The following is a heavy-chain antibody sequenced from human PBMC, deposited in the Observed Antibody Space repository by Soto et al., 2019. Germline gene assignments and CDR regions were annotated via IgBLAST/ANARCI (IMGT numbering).Heavy chain of an antibody. V-gene: IGHV1-8*01. CDR3: ARVVPGAEAWFGP. CDR2: MKPSTGDS. D-gene: IGHD2-2*01. Sequence: ASVKVSCKASGYTFSSNDIDWVRQASGQGLEWMGWMKPSTGDSGYAQDFQGRITLTRDTATGTAYMELSSLRPEDTAVYYCARVVPGAEAWFGPWGQGTLVTVSS. J-gene: IGHJ5*02. CDR1: GYTFSSND.